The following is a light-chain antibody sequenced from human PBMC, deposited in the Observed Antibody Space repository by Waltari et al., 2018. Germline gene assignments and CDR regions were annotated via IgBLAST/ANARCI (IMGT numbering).Light chain of an antibody. CDR1: QGISTY. Sequence: IQLTQSPSFLSASVGDRVSITFRARQGISTYLGSYQQKPGKDPKLLLYAASTLQSGVPSRFSGSGSGREFTLTISSLQPEDFAIYYCQQLNNYLWTFGQGTEVEIK. CDR3: QQLNNYLWT. J-gene: IGKJ1*01. V-gene: IGKV1-9*01. CDR2: AAS.